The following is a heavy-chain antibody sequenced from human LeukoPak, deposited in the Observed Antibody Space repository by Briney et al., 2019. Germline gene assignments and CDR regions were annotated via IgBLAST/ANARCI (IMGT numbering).Heavy chain of an antibody. CDR2: IYYSGST. CDR3: PRQSTGYCSSTSCYYYYGMDV. CDR1: GGSISSYY. D-gene: IGHD2-2*03. V-gene: IGHV4-59*08. Sequence: SETLSLTCTVSGGSISSYYWSWIRQPPGKGLEWIGYIYYSGSTNYNPSLKSRVTISVDTSKNQFSLKLSSVTAADTAVYYCPRQSTGYCSSTSCYYYYGMDVWGQGTTVTVSS. J-gene: IGHJ6*02.